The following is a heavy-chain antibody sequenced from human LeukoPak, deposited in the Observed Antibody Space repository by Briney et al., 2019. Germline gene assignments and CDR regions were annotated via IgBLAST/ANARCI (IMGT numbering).Heavy chain of an antibody. CDR3: ARQESVEVWFDP. CDR1: GGSISSYY. D-gene: IGHD3-10*01. V-gene: IGHV4-4*09. J-gene: IGHJ5*02. CDR2: IYTSGST. Sequence: SETLSLTCTVSGGSISSYYWSWIRQPPGKGLERIGYIYTSGSTNYNPSLKSRVTISVDTSKNQFSLKLSSVTAADTAVYYCARQESVEVWFDPWGQGTPVTVSS.